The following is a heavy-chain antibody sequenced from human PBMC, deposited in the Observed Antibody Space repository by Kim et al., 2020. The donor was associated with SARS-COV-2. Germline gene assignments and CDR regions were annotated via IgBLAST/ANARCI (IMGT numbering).Heavy chain of an antibody. CDR1: RFTFSNYA. CDR2: ISGSGSST. J-gene: IGHJ4*02. CDR3: AKAGHYYDSSGPTYFDY. Sequence: GGSLRLSCAASRFTFSNYAMSWVRQAPGKGLEWVSVISGSGSSTSYADSVKGRFTITRDNSKNTLYLQMNGLRAEDTAVYYCAKAGHYYDSSGPTYFDYWGQGTLVTVSS. V-gene: IGHV3-23*01. D-gene: IGHD3-22*01.